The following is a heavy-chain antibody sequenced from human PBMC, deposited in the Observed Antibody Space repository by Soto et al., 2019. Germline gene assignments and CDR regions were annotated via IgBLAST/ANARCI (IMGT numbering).Heavy chain of an antibody. CDR1: GWSFSGYY. D-gene: IGHD3-10*01. CDR2: INHSGST. J-gene: IGHJ5*02. Sequence: SETLSLTCAVYGWSFSGYYWSWIRQPPGKGLEWIGEINHSGSTNYNPSLKSRVTISVDTSKNQFSLKLSSVTAADAAVYYCARSRSRGSGSSYWFDPWGKGTRFTISS. CDR3: ARSRSRGSGSSYWFDP. V-gene: IGHV4-34*01.